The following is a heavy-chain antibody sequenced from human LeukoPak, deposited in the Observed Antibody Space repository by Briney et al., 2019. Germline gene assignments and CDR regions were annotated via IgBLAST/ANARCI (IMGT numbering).Heavy chain of an antibody. CDR2: IYYSGST. CDR1: GGSISTYY. Sequence: SETLSLTCTVSGGSISTYYWTWIRQPPGKGLEWIGYIYYSGSTNYNPSLQSQVTISVDTSKNQFSLKLSSVTAADTAVYYCARRLGTGWYYDYWGQGTLVTVSS. J-gene: IGHJ4*02. CDR3: ARRLGTGWYYDY. V-gene: IGHV4-59*01. D-gene: IGHD6-19*01.